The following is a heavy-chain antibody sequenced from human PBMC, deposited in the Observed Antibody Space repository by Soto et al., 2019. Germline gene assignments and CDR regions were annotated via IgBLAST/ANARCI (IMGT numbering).Heavy chain of an antibody. J-gene: IGHJ4*02. V-gene: IGHV4-34*01. Sequence: QVQLQQWGAGLLKPSETLSLTCAVYGGSFSGYYWSWIRQPPGKGLEWIGEINHSGSTYYNPSLKSRVTISADTSKNQFSLKRSSVTAADTAVYYCARVYTLRYLIRYYFDYWGQGALVPVSS. CDR1: GGSFSGYY. CDR3: ARVYTLRYLIRYYFDY. D-gene: IGHD3-9*01. CDR2: INHSGST.